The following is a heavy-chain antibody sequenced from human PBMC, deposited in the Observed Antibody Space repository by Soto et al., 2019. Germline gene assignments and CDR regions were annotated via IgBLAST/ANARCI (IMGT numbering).Heavy chain of an antibody. CDR3: ARATYDSSTYYLDY. D-gene: IGHD3-22*01. Sequence: QVQLQESGPGLVKPSQTLSLTCTVSGASISGGDYYWTWIRQPPGKGLEWIGSIYYTGNTYSNPSLASRLYISVDPSNNQFALRLTSVTAPDTAIYYCARATYDSSTYYLDYWGQGTLVTVSS. CDR1: GASISGGDYY. CDR2: IYYTGNT. J-gene: IGHJ4*02. V-gene: IGHV4-30-4*01.